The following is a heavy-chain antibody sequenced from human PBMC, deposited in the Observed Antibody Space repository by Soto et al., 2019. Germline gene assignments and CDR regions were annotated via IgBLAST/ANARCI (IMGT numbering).Heavy chain of an antibody. Sequence: PSETLSLTCTVSGGSISSSTYYWGWIRQPPGKGLAWIGSISYSGSTYYNPSLKSRVAISVDTSKNQFSLKLSSVTAADTAVYYCARVEDSSGWYFDYWGQGTLVTVSS. V-gene: IGHV4-39*07. CDR2: ISYSGST. CDR1: GGSISSSTYY. CDR3: ARVEDSSGWYFDY. D-gene: IGHD6-19*01. J-gene: IGHJ4*02.